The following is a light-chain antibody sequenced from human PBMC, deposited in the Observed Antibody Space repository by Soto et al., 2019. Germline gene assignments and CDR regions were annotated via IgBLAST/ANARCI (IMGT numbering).Light chain of an antibody. CDR2: AAS. CDR3: QQSYSTLWT. V-gene: IGKV1-39*01. CDR1: QSMSSY. Sequence: DIQMTQSPSSLSASVGDRVTITCRASQSMSSYLNWYQQQPARAPKLLIYAASSLQSGVPSRFSGSGSGTDFTLTSNSLQPEDFATYYCQQSYSTLWTFGQGTKVEIK. J-gene: IGKJ1*01.